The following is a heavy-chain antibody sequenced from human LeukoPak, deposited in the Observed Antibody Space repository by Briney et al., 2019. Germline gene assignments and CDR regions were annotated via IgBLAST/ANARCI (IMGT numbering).Heavy chain of an antibody. CDR3: AKDQAVAGHPLDY. D-gene: IGHD6-19*01. V-gene: IGHV3-30*02. Sequence: GGSLRLSCAASQFTFRNYDMHWVRQAPGKGLEWVAFIRYDGNNKYYADSVKGRFTISRDNSKNMLYLQVNSLRADDTAVYYCAKDQAVAGHPLDYWGQGTLVTVSS. J-gene: IGHJ4*02. CDR1: QFTFRNYD. CDR2: IRYDGNNK.